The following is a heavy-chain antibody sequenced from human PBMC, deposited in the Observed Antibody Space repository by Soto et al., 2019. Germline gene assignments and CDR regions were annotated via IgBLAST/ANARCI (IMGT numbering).Heavy chain of an antibody. J-gene: IGHJ6*03. Sequence: SETLSLTCAVYGGSFSGYYWSWIRQPPGKGLEWIGEINHSGSTNYNPSLKSRVTISVDTSKNQFSLKLSSVTAADTAVYYCARGISSDQQPLTADVMKFTYYYYYMDVWGKGTTVTVSS. CDR1: GGSFSGYY. CDR2: INHSGST. V-gene: IGHV4-34*01. CDR3: ARGISSDQQPLTADVMKFTYYYYYMDV. D-gene: IGHD6-13*01.